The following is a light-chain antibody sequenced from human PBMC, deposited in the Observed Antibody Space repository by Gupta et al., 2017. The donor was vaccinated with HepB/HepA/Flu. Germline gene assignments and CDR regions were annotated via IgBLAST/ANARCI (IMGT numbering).Light chain of an antibody. V-gene: IGLV1-51*01. J-gene: IGLJ1*01. CDR3: GTWDSSLSALWV. Sequence: QSVLTQPPSVSAAPGQKVTISCSGSSSNIGNNYVSWYQQLPGTAPKLLIYDNNKRPSGIPDRCSCSKSGTSATLGITGLQTGDEADYYCGTWDSSLSALWVFGTGTKVTVL. CDR1: SSNIGNNY. CDR2: DNN.